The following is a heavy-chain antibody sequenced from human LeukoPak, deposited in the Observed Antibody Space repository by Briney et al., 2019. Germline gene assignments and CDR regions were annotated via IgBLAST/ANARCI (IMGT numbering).Heavy chain of an antibody. D-gene: IGHD4-11*01. J-gene: IGHJ4*02. V-gene: IGHV1-69*05. CDR1: GGTFSSYA. CDR2: IIPIFGTA. CDR3: ARDTFEATGNYGFDY. Sequence: GASVKVSRKASGGTFSSYAISWVRQAPGQGLEWMGRIIPIFGTANYAQKFQGRVTITTDESTSTAYMELSSLRSEDTAVYYCARDTFEATGNYGFDYWGQGTLVTVSS.